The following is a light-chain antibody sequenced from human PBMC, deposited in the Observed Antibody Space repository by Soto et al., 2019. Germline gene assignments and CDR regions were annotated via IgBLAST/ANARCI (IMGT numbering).Light chain of an antibody. CDR2: SAS. CDR1: QNVGND. CDR3: QQRSNWPPT. Sequence: EIVFTQSPATLPLSPGERATLSCRASQNVGNDLVWYHQKRGQAPRLLIYSASNRATGIPARFRGSGSGTDFSRTSSSLEPEDCAADDGQQRSNWPPTFGGGTKVEIK. V-gene: IGKV3-11*01. J-gene: IGKJ4*01.